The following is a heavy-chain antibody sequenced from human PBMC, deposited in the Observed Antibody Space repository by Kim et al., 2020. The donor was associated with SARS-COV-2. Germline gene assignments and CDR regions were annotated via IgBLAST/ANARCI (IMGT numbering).Heavy chain of an antibody. V-gene: IGHV1-46*01. J-gene: IGHJ4*02. CDR3: ARGVSGGSGIMGSGFDY. CDR2: INPSGGST. Sequence: ASVKVSCKASGYTFTSYYMHWVRQAPGQGLEWMGIINPSGGSTSYAQKFQGRVTMTRDTSTSTVYMELSSLRSEDTAVYYCARGVSGGSGIMGSGFDYWGQGTLVTVSS. D-gene: IGHD3-10*01. CDR1: GYTFTSYY.